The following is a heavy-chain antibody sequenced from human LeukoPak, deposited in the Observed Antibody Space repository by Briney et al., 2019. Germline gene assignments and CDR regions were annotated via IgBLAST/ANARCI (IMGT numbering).Heavy chain of an antibody. J-gene: IGHJ4*02. D-gene: IGHD6-13*01. Sequence: GGSLRLSCAASGFTFSRYWMHWVRQAPGKGLVWVSRADYDGSDTSYADSVRGRFTISRDNAKNTLYLQMNSLSAEDTAVYYCATLAAAGANYWGQGTLVTVSS. CDR3: ATLAAAGANY. CDR2: ADYDGSDT. CDR1: GFTFSRYW. V-gene: IGHV3-74*01.